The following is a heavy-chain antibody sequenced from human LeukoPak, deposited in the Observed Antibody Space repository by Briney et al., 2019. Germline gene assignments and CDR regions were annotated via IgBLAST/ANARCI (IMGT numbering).Heavy chain of an antibody. CDR3: ARTTEGGYSYGYFYYYYMDV. Sequence: SETLSLTCTVSGGSISSYYWSWIRQPPGKGLEWIGYIYYSGSTNYKSSLKSRVTISVDTSKNQFSLKLSSVTAADTAVYYCARTTEGGYSYGYFYYYYMDVWGKGTTVTISS. J-gene: IGHJ6*03. CDR1: GGSISSYY. V-gene: IGHV4-59*01. D-gene: IGHD5-18*01. CDR2: IYYSGST.